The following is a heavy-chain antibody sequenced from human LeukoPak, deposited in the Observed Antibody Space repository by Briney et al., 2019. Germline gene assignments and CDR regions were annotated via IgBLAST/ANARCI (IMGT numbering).Heavy chain of an antibody. V-gene: IGHV1-69*13. CDR1: GGTFSSYA. J-gene: IGHJ5*02. D-gene: IGHD3-10*01. Sequence: GASVKVSCKASGGTFSSYAISWVRQAPGQGLEWMGGIIPIFGTANYAQKFQGRVTITADESTSTAYMELSSLRSEDTAVYYCAPGYYGSGSYYGFNWFDPWGQGTLVTVSS. CDR3: APGYYGSGSYYGFNWFDP. CDR2: IIPIFGTA.